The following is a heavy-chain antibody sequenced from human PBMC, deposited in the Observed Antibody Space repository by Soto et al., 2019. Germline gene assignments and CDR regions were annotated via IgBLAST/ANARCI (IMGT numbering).Heavy chain of an antibody. J-gene: IGHJ3*02. Sequence: PGGSLRLSCVASEFTLSTYATHWVRQAPGKGLEWVAAISYDGSNRYYADSVKGRFTISRDNSKNTLYLQMNSLRAEDTAIYHCAKSRYYYSSSASAFDIWGQGTMVTVSS. V-gene: IGHV3-30*18. CDR2: ISYDGSNR. CDR3: AKSRYYYSSSASAFDI. D-gene: IGHD3-22*01. CDR1: EFTLSTYA.